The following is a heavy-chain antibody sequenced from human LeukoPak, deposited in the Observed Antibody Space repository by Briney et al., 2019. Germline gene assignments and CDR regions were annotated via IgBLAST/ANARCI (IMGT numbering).Heavy chain of an antibody. Sequence: PGRSLRLSCAASGFLVSSCGMHWVRQAPGKGLEWVAVIWSNGINKYYADSVKGRFTISRDNSKNTLYLQMNSLRVDDTAVYYCTKEAGPFIIGYWGQGTLVSVSS. CDR3: TKEAGPFIIGY. V-gene: IGHV3-33*03. CDR1: GFLVSSCG. J-gene: IGHJ4*02. D-gene: IGHD2/OR15-2a*01. CDR2: IWSNGINK.